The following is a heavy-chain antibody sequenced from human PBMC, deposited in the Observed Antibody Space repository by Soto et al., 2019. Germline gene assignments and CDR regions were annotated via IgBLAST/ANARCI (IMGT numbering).Heavy chain of an antibody. V-gene: IGHV3-7*03. CDR3: VKDGGYCSSSTCYSPRNHYFDS. D-gene: IGHD2-2*01. Sequence: GGSLRLSCEASGFTFSDYWMSWVRQAPGKGPEWVANIKFDGSEKQYVDSVRGRFTISRDNSRDSLFLQMNSLRAGDTAVYYCVKDGGYCSSSTCYSPRNHYFDSWGQGTLVTVSS. CDR2: IKFDGSEK. CDR1: GFTFSDYW. J-gene: IGHJ4*02.